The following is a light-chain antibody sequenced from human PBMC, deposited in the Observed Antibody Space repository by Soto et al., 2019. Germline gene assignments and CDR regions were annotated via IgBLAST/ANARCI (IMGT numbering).Light chain of an antibody. CDR1: HSVSSY. V-gene: IGKV3-11*02. CDR3: QQGSSWIT. CDR2: DAS. Sequence: EIVLTQSPAPLSLSPGERATLSCRASHSVSSYLAWYQHTPGQAPRLLIYDASIKAIGIPARFSGGWSASDITLTISTLEPEGFAVYYCQQGSSWITFGQETRVEIK. J-gene: IGKJ5*01.